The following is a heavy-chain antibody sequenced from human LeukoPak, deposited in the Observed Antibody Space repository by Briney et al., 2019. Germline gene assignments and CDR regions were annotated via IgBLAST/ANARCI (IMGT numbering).Heavy chain of an antibody. CDR1: RGSFSSYS. CDR2: IIPILGIA. Sequence: GASVTVSCTASRGSFSSYSISCVRQAPGPRLEWMGRIIPILGIANYAQKFQGRVTITADKSTSTAYMELSSLRSEDTAVYYCARVSGGYSGYDSSFDWGQGTLVTVSS. J-gene: IGHJ4*02. V-gene: IGHV1-69*04. D-gene: IGHD5-12*01. CDR3: ARVSGGYSGYDSSFD.